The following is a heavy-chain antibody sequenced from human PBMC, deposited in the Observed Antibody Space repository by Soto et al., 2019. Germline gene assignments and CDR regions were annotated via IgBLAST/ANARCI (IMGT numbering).Heavy chain of an antibody. CDR3: ARDPVVGTYFDY. CDR1: GYTFTTYG. V-gene: IGHV1-18*01. J-gene: IGHJ4*02. Sequence: QVQLVQSGAEVKEPGASVKVSCKASGYTFTTYGISWVRQAPGQGLEWMGWINAYNGNTNYAQNLQGIVTMTTDTSTRTTYMELRSLRSDDTAVYYCARDPVVGTYFDYWGQGTLVTVS. CDR2: INAYNGNT. D-gene: IGHD6-19*01.